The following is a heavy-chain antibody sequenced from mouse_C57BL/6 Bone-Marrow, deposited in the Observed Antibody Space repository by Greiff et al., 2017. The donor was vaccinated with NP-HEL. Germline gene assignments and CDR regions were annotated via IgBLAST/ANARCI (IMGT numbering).Heavy chain of an antibody. J-gene: IGHJ4*01. V-gene: IGHV2-5*01. CDR1: GFSLTSYG. Sequence: QVQLQQSGPGLVQPSQSLSITCTVSGFSLTSYGVHWVRQSPGKGLEWLGVIWRGGSTDYNAAFMSRLSITKDNSKSQVFFKMNSLQADDTAIYDCAKKAVVPYYAMDYWGQGTSVTVSS. CDR3: AKKAVVPYYAMDY. D-gene: IGHD1-1*01. CDR2: IWRGGST.